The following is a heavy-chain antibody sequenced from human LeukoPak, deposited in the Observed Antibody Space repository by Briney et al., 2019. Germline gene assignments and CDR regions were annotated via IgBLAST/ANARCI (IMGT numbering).Heavy chain of an antibody. V-gene: IGHV3-21*01. Sequence: GGSLRLSCTASGFTFSGYSMNWIRQAPGKGLEWVSSFGTRSTSVYHAGSVKGRFAISRDNAKNSLYLQMNSLRAEDTALYYCAREVSEGFDFWGQGTLVTISS. CDR2: FGTRSTSV. CDR3: AREVSEGFDF. J-gene: IGHJ4*02. D-gene: IGHD3-22*01. CDR1: GFTFSGYS.